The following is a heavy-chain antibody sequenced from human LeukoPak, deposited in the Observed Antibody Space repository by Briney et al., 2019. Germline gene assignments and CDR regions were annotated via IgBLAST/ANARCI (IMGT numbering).Heavy chain of an antibody. V-gene: IGHV3-21*01. D-gene: IGHD2-15*01. Sequence: GGSLRLSCAASGFTFSSYSMNGVRQAPGKGLEWVSSISSSSSYIYYADSVKGRFTISRDNAKNSLYLQMNSLRAEDTAVYYCARDIGSLGWFDPWGQGTLVTVSS. J-gene: IGHJ5*02. CDR1: GFTFSSYS. CDR2: ISSSSSYI. CDR3: ARDIGSLGWFDP.